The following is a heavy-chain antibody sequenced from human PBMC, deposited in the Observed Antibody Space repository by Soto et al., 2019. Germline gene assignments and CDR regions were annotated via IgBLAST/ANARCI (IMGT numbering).Heavy chain of an antibody. Sequence: QVQLVQSGAEVKKPGASVKVPCKASGYTFTSYGISWVRQAPGQGLEWMGWISAYNGNTNYAQKLQGRVTMTTDTSTSTAYMELRSLRSDDTAVYYCARGYFYGDYEGSFAFDIWGQGTMVTVSS. CDR1: GYTFTSYG. J-gene: IGHJ3*02. D-gene: IGHD4-17*01. V-gene: IGHV1-18*01. CDR2: ISAYNGNT. CDR3: ARGYFYGDYEGSFAFDI.